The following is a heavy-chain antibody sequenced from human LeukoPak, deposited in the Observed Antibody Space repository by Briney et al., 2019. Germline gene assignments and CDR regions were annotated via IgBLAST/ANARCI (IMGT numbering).Heavy chain of an antibody. CDR1: GFTVSSNY. CDR3: AKEGYCSGGSCYTVYWYFDL. Sequence: PGGSLRLSCAASGFTVSSNYMSWVRQAPGKGLEWVSVIYSGGSTYYADSVKGRFTISRDNSKNTLYLQMNSLRAEDTAVYYCAKEGYCSGGSCYTVYWYFDLWGRGTLVTVSS. V-gene: IGHV3-66*01. D-gene: IGHD2-15*01. CDR2: IYSGGST. J-gene: IGHJ2*01.